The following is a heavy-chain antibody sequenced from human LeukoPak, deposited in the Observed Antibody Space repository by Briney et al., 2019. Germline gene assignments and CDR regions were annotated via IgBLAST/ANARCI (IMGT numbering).Heavy chain of an antibody. CDR1: GFTFSAYG. D-gene: IGHD1-26*01. V-gene: IGHV3-23*01. CDR3: AKGGAGSIFDY. CDR2: ISSGGGST. Sequence: GGSLRLSCAASGFTFSAYGMSWVRQAPGKGLEWVSAISSGGGSTYYADSVKGRFTISRDNSKNTLYLQMNSLRAEDTAVYYCAKGGAGSIFDYWGQGTLVTVSS. J-gene: IGHJ4*02.